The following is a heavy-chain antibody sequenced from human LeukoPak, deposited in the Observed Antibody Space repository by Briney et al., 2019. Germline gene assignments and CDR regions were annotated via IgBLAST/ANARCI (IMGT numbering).Heavy chain of an antibody. Sequence: GGSLRLSCAASGFAFDIYAMSWVRQAPGKGVEWVSGISASGGSTYYADSVKGGFTISRDNSKNTVYLQMNSLRGEDTAVYYCAKDPRGSLERRGHFDFWGQGTLVTVSS. J-gene: IGHJ4*02. CDR2: ISASGGST. CDR3: AKDPRGSLERRGHFDF. CDR1: GFAFDIYA. V-gene: IGHV3-23*01. D-gene: IGHD1-1*01.